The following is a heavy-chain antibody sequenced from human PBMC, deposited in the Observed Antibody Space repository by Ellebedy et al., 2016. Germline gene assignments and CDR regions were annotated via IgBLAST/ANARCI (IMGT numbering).Heavy chain of an antibody. D-gene: IGHD2-21*02. CDR1: GFTFSDYV. CDR2: ISGSGGTT. CDR3: AKSRHSAAYCGGACYYDDAFDM. Sequence: GGSLRLXXAASGFTFSDYVMSWVRQAPGKGLDWVAAISGSGGTTYYADSVKGRLTISRDNSKNTVYLQMNRLRAEDTAVYYCAKSRHSAAYCGGACYYDDAFDMWGQGTMVTVSS. V-gene: IGHV3-23*01. J-gene: IGHJ3*02.